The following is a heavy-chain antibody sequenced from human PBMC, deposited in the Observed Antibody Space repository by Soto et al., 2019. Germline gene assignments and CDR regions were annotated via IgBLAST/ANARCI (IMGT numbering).Heavy chain of an antibody. Sequence: GSLRLSCTASGFIFSSYAMSWVRQAPGKGLEWASGISGSGGSTYYADSVKGRFTISRDNSKNTLYLQMSGLRADDTAVYYCAKEGSSYYFYYAMDVWGQGTTVTVSS. J-gene: IGHJ6*02. CDR3: AKEGSSYYFYYAMDV. CDR2: ISGSGGST. D-gene: IGHD6-6*01. V-gene: IGHV3-23*01. CDR1: GFIFSSYA.